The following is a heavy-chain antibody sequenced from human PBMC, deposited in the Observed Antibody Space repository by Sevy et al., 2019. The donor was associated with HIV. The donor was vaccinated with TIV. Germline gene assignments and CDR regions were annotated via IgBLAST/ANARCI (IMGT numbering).Heavy chain of an antibody. CDR2: ISGSGGST. CDR3: AKDRYHTSGYYPEGAVDI. J-gene: IGHJ3*02. CDR1: GFTFSSYA. Sequence: GGSLRLSCAASGFTFSSYALNWVRQAPGKGLEWVSTISGSGGSTYYAASVKGRFTISRDNSKNTLYLQMDRLRAEDTAVYYCAKDRYHTSGYYPEGAVDIWGQGTMVTVS. V-gene: IGHV3-23*01. D-gene: IGHD3-22*01.